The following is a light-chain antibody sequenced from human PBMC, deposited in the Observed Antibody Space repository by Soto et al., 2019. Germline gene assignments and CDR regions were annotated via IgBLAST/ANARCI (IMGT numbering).Light chain of an antibody. CDR1: SSDVGGYNY. J-gene: IGLJ1*01. CDR3: SSYTSSTTLDV. CDR2: EVS. Sequence: QSALTQPASVSGSPGQSITISCTGTSSDVGGYNYVSWFQQHPGKAPKLKIYEVSNRPSGVSNRFSGCKSGNTASLTISELQAEDEADYYCSSYTSSTTLDVFGSGTKVTVL. V-gene: IGLV2-14*01.